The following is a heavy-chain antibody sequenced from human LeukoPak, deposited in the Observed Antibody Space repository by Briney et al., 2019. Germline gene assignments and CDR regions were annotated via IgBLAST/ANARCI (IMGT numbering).Heavy chain of an antibody. J-gene: IGHJ5*02. Sequence: KPSETLSLTCTVSGGSISSHYWSWIRQPPGKGLEWIGYIYYSGSTNYNPSLKSRVTISVDTSKNQFSLKLSSVTAADTAVYYCARIYCSSTSCYKEAGENWFDPWGQGNLVTVSS. CDR2: IYYSGST. CDR3: ARIYCSSTSCYKEAGENWFDP. CDR1: GGSISSHY. D-gene: IGHD2-2*02. V-gene: IGHV4-59*11.